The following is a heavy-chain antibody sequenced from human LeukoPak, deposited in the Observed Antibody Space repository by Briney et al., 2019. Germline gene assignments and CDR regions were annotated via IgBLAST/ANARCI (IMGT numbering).Heavy chain of an antibody. D-gene: IGHD3-9*01. CDR2: ISYDGSNK. CDR3: AKDASRHFDWLLYDYYYYYGMDV. V-gene: IGHV3-30*18. CDR1: GFTFSSYG. Sequence: GRSLRLSCAASGFTFSSYGMHWVRQAPGKGLEWVAVISYDGSNKCYADSVKGRFTISRDNSKNTLYLQMNSLRAEDTAVYYCAKDASRHFDWLLYDYYYYYGMDVWGQGTTVTVSS. J-gene: IGHJ6*02.